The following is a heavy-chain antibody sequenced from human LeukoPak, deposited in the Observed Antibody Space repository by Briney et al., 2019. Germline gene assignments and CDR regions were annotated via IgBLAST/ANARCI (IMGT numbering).Heavy chain of an antibody. Sequence: ASVTVSCKASGYTFTGYYMHWVRQAPGQGLEWMGRINPNSGGTNYAQKFQGRVTMTRDTSISTAYMELSRLRSDDTAVYYCARGTGIVVVPAATPYGMDVWGQGTTVTVSS. D-gene: IGHD2-2*01. CDR2: INPNSGGT. J-gene: IGHJ6*02. V-gene: IGHV1-2*06. CDR1: GYTFTGYY. CDR3: ARGTGIVVVPAATPYGMDV.